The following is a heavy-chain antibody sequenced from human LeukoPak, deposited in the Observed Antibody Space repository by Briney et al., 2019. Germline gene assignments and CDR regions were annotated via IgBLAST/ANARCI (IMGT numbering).Heavy chain of an antibody. CDR2: INPSGSP. CDR3: ASVRHDPLEYYYYIDV. D-gene: IGHD2/OR15-2a*01. CDR1: VDSLSRYY. V-gene: IGHV4-34*01. Sequence: SETLSLTCAVYVDSLSRYYWTWIRQPPGKGLEWLGEINPSGSPDYNPSLKSRATISLDTSKNQFSLRLASVTAADTALYYCASVRHDPLEYYYYIDVWATGTTVTVSS. J-gene: IGHJ6*03.